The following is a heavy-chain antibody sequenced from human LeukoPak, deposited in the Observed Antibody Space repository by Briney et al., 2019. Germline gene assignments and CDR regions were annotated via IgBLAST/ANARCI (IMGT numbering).Heavy chain of an antibody. CDR3: ARAYGDYVGVFDY. D-gene: IGHD4-17*01. V-gene: IGHV4-39*07. Sequence: PSETLSLTCTVTGGSISSSSYYWGWIRQPPGKGLEWIGSIYYSGSTYHNPSLKSRVTISVDTSKNQFSLKLSSVTAADTAVYYCARAYGDYVGVFDYWGQGTLVTVSS. CDR2: IYYSGST. CDR1: GGSISSSSYY. J-gene: IGHJ4*02.